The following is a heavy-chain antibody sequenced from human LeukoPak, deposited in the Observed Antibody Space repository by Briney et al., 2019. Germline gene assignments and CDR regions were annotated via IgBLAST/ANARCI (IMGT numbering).Heavy chain of an antibody. D-gene: IGHD2-15*01. CDR2: INHSGST. J-gene: IGHJ4*02. CDR3: AIPGIAATTYSFDH. V-gene: IGHV4-34*01. CDR1: GGSFSGFY. Sequence: SETLSLTCAVYGGSFSGFYWSWIRQPPGKGLEWIGEINHSGSTNYNPSLKSRVTISVDTSKNQFSLKLTSVTAADTAVYYCAIPGIAATTYSFDHWGQGTLVTVSS.